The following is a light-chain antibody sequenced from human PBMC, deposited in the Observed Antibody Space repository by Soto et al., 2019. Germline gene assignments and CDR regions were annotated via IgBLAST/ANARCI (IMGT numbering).Light chain of an antibody. V-gene: IGKV3-11*01. J-gene: IGKJ5*01. CDR1: QNVLSNY. Sequence: EIVLNQCPGNLSLSTGERAALSCLAIQNVLSNYLAWYQQKPGQAPRLLIYGASTRATGVPARFSGSGSGTDFTLTISSLEPEDFAVYYCHQRSNWPPDTFGQGTRLEIK. CDR3: HQRSNWPPDT. CDR2: GAS.